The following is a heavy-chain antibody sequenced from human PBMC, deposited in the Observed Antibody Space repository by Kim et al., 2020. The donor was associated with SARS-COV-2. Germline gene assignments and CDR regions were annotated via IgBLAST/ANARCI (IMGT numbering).Heavy chain of an antibody. CDR3: AKTVRGSGRSLIDD. J-gene: IGHJ4*02. D-gene: IGHD3-10*01. Sequence: DSVEGRFTISRDNSKNTLYLQMNSLRAEDTAVYYCAKTVRGSGRSLIDDWGQGTLVTVSS. V-gene: IGHV3-23*01.